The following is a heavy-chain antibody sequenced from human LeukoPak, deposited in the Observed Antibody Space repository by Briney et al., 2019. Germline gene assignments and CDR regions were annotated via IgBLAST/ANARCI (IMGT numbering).Heavy chain of an antibody. V-gene: IGHV3-7*03. Sequence: GGSLRLSCAASGFTFSSYWMSWVRQAPGKGLEWVANIKKDGSEKYYVDSVKGRFTISRDNAENSLYLQMNSLRVEDTAVYYCARDQYDTWSRRGNFDSWGQGTLVIVSS. CDR2: IKKDGSEK. D-gene: IGHD3-3*01. CDR1: GFTFSSYW. CDR3: ARDQYDTWSRRGNFDS. J-gene: IGHJ4*02.